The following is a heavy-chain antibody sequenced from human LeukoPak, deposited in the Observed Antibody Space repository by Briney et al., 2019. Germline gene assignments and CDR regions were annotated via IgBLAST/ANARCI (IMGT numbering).Heavy chain of an antibody. CDR3: AKDISRNFVVVPAADY. J-gene: IGHJ4*02. CDR2: IGGDGGST. Sequence: GGSLRLSCAASGFTFDDYAMHWVRQPPGKSLEWVSLIGGDGGSTYYADSVKGRFTVSRDNSKNSLYLQMNSLRTEDTALYYCAKDISRNFVVVPAADYWGQGTLVTASS. D-gene: IGHD2-2*01. CDR1: GFTFDDYA. V-gene: IGHV3-43*02.